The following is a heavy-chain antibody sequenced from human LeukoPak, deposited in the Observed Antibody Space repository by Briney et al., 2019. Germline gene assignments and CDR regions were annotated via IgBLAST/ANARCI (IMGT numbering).Heavy chain of an antibody. D-gene: IGHD1-1*01. V-gene: IGHV1-3*01. CDR3: ARYELEFDY. J-gene: IGHJ4*02. CDR2: INAGNGNT. Sequence: ASVKVSCKASGYTFTSYAVHWVRQAPGQRLEWMGWINAGNGNTKYSRKFQGRVTITRDTSASTAYMELSSLRSEDTAVYYCARYELEFDYWGQGTLVTVSS. CDR1: GYTFTSYA.